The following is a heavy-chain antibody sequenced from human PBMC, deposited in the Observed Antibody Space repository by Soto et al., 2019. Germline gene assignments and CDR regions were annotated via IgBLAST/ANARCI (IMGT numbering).Heavy chain of an antibody. J-gene: IGHJ4*02. CDR3: PRVRRNVRIRRNVRARGFDY. CDR2: IDYNGIS. V-gene: IGHV4-39*06. D-gene: IGHD3-10*01. CDR1: GGTIRSSNYY. Sequence: SETLSLTCTVSGGTIRSSNYYSAWIRQAPGKGLEWIGEIDYNGISHFNPSLRARMNLPVDTSRSQFPLKLSTVTAADTAVYYCPRVRRNVRIRRNVRARGFDYWSQGSPVTVSS.